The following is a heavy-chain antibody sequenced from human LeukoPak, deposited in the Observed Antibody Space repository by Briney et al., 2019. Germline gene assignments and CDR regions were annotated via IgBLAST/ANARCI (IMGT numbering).Heavy chain of an antibody. J-gene: IGHJ3*02. CDR2: ISSSGSTI. CDR1: GLTFSDYY. D-gene: IGHD6-19*01. CDR3: ARDQAVASALKWSALDI. V-gene: IGHV3-11*01. Sequence: GGSLRLSCAASGLTFSDYYMSWIRQAPGKGLEWVSYISSSGSTIYYADSVKGRFTISRDNAKNSLYLQMNSLRAEDTAVYYCARDQAVASALKWSALDIWGQGTMVTVSS.